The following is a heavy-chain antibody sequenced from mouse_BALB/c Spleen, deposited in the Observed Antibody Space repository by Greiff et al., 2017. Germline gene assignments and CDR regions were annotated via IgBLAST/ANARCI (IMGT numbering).Heavy chain of an antibody. J-gene: IGHJ3*01. CDR3: ARRRDGYYPFAY. D-gene: IGHD2-3*01. CDR2: IDTSDSYT. Sequence: VQLQQPGAELVMPGASVKMSCKASGYTFTDYWMHWVKQRPGQGLEWIGAIDTSDSYTSYNQKFKGKATLTVDESSSTAYMQLSSLTSEDSAVYYCARRRDGYYPFAYWGQGTLVTVSA. CDR1: GYTFTDYW. V-gene: IGHV1-69*01.